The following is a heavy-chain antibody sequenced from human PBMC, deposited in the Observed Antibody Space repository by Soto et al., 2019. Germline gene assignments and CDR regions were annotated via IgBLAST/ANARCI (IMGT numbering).Heavy chain of an antibody. CDR1: GFTPTTTP. J-gene: IGHJ4*02. CDR3: ATSFRYFDN. V-gene: IGHV3-23*01. D-gene: IGHD3-9*01. CDR2: VSGAASHT. Sequence: GGSLRLSWAGSGFTPTTTPLSWVRQPPGKGLEWDATVSGAASHTYYVDSVRGRFFISRDNSKNTVTLQMNNLTVDDTAVYYCATSFRYFDNWGQGTRVTVSS.